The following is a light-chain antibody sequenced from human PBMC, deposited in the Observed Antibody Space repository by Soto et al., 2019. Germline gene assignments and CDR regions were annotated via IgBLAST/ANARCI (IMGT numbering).Light chain of an antibody. CDR2: QDS. V-gene: IGLV3-1*01. CDR3: QAWDSSDGNV. CDR1: KLGDKY. J-gene: IGLJ2*01. Sequence: SYELTQPPSVSVSPGQTASITCSGDKLGDKYACWYQQKPGQSPVLVIYQDSKRPSGIPERFSGSNSGNTATLTISGTQAMDEADYYCQAWDSSDGNVFGGGTKLTVL.